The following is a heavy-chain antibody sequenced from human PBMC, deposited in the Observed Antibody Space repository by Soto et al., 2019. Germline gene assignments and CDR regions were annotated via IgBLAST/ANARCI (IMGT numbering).Heavy chain of an antibody. Sequence: SETLSLTCTVSGGSISSGGYYWSWIRQHPGKGLEWIGYIYYSGSTYYNPSLKGRVTISVDTSKNQFSLKLSSVTAADTAVYYCARDGGPAAAGPKYDYWGQGTLVTVSS. D-gene: IGHD6-13*01. CDR3: ARDGGPAAAGPKYDY. J-gene: IGHJ4*02. V-gene: IGHV4-31*03. CDR1: GGSISSGGYY. CDR2: IYYSGST.